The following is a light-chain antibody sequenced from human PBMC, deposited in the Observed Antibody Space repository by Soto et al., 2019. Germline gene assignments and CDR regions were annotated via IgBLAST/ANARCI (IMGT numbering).Light chain of an antibody. CDR1: QSISSY. CDR3: QQSYSTPL. V-gene: IGKV1-39*01. CDR2: AAS. Sequence: DIHVTRSPSSLSASVEDSVTITCRASQSISSYLNWYKQKPGKAPKLLIYAASSLQSGVPSRLSGSGSGTDFTLTISSLTPEDFATYYCQQSYSTPLFGHGTRLEI. J-gene: IGKJ5*01.